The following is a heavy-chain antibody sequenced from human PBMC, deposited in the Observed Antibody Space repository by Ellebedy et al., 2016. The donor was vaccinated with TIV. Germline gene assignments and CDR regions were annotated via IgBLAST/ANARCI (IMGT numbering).Heavy chain of an antibody. D-gene: IGHD3-10*01. CDR2: IIPIFGTA. CDR1: GYTFTSYG. CDR3: ARDRWPRGYDAFDI. J-gene: IGHJ3*02. V-gene: IGHV1-69*13. Sequence: SLKVSCXASGYTFTSYGISWVRQAPGQGLEWMGGIIPIFGTANYAQKFQGRVTITADESTSTAYMELSSLRSEDTAVYYCARDRWPRGYDAFDIWGQGTMVTVSS.